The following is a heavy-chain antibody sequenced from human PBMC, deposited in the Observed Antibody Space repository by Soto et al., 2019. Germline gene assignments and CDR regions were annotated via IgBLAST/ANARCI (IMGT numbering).Heavy chain of an antibody. V-gene: IGHV1-18*01. CDR2: ISAYNGNT. Sequence: GASVKVSCKASGYTFTSYGISWVRQAPGQGLEWMGWISAYNGNTNYAQKLQGRVTMTTDTSTSTAYMELRSLRSDDTAVYYCARDLLYVSSGTEVRDAFDIWGQGTMVTVSS. D-gene: IGHD3-22*01. CDR3: ARDLLYVSSGTEVRDAFDI. CDR1: GYTFTSYG. J-gene: IGHJ3*02.